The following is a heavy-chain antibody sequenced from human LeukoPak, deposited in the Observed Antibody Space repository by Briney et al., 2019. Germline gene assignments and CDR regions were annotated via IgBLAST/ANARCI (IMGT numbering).Heavy chain of an antibody. Sequence: SETLSLTCTVSGGSISSSSYYWGWIRPPPGQGLVWIGSIYYSESTYYNPSLKSRVTISVDTSKNQFSLKLSSVTAADTAVYYCARQGSGYYWGKYYFDYWGQGTLVTVSS. J-gene: IGHJ4*02. D-gene: IGHD3-22*01. CDR3: ARQGSGYYWGKYYFDY. V-gene: IGHV4-39*01. CDR1: GGSISSSSYY. CDR2: IYYSEST.